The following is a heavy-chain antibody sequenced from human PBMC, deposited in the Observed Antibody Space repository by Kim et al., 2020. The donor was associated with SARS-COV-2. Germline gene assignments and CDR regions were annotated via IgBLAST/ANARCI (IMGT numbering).Heavy chain of an antibody. CDR2: ISVGSLYI. V-gene: IGHV3-21*01. D-gene: IGHD6-19*01. Sequence: GGSLRLSCEASQFMLSSYSLNWVRQAPGKGLEWVAFISVGSLYIYYTDSVKGRFTMSRDNAKNSVYLQMNSLRPEDTAVYYCARDYKAVCGTGYYFDYWGQGTLVTVSS. CDR1: QFMLSSYS. CDR3: ARDYKAVCGTGYYFDY. J-gene: IGHJ4*02.